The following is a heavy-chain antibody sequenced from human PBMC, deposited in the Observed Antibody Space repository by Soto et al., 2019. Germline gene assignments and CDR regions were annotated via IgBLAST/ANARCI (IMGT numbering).Heavy chain of an antibody. J-gene: IGHJ4*02. Sequence: EVQLVESGGGLVQPGGSLRLSCAASGFTFSAYAVSWVRQAPGKGLEWVSAISGGGGDTFYADSVKGRFTISRDNSKNTLYLQMNSLRGEDTAVYYCARPGYYEYIWGSYLDYWGQGTLVTVSS. CDR1: GFTFSAYA. CDR2: ISGGGGDT. CDR3: ARPGYYEYIWGSYLDY. D-gene: IGHD3-16*02. V-gene: IGHV3-23*04.